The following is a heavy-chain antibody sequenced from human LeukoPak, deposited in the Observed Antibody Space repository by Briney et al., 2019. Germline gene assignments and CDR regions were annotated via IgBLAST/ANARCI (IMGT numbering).Heavy chain of an antibody. Sequence: GASVKVSCKASGGTFSSYAISWVRQAPGQGLEWMGRIIPILGIANYAQKFQGRVTITADKSTSTAYMELSSLRSEDTAVYYCARDAYSYGSLDYWGQGTLVTVSS. J-gene: IGHJ4*02. CDR2: IIPILGIA. V-gene: IGHV1-69*04. CDR1: GGTFSSYA. CDR3: ARDAYSYGSLDY. D-gene: IGHD5-18*01.